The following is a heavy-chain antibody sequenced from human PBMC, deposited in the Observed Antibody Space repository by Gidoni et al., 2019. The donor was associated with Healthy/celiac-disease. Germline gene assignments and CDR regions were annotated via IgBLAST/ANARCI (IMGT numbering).Heavy chain of an antibody. CDR3: ARIFTDGMDV. J-gene: IGHJ6*02. V-gene: IGHV1-46*01. CDR1: GYTFTSYN. Sequence: QVQLVQSGAAVKKPGASVTVSCKASGYTFTSYNMHWVRQAPGQGLEWMGIINPSGGSTSYAQKFQGRVTMTRDTSTSTVYMELSSLRSEDTAVYYCARIFTDGMDVWGQGTTVTVSS. CDR2: INPSGGST. D-gene: IGHD3-3*01.